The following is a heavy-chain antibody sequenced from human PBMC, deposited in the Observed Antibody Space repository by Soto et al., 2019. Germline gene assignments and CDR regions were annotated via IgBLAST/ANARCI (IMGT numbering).Heavy chain of an antibody. CDR2: IIPIFGPA. V-gene: IGHV1-69*13. Sequence: ASVKVSCKASGGTFSSYAISWVRQAPGQGLEWMGGIIPIFGPANYAQTFQGRLPITADDSTSTAYLDLSSLTSEGTAVYYCARDSRYCISTSCYYYYYYGMDVWGQGTTVTVSS. CDR3: ARDSRYCISTSCYYYYYYGMDV. CDR1: GGTFSSYA. J-gene: IGHJ6*02. D-gene: IGHD2-2*01.